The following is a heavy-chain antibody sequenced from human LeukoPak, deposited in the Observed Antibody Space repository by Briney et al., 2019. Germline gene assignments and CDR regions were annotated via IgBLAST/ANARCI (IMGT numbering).Heavy chain of an antibody. V-gene: IGHV4-39*01. D-gene: IGHD6-13*01. J-gene: IGHJ4*02. Sequence: SETLSLTCTVSGGSIRSSYYYWGWIRQPPGKGLEWIGSIYDSGSTYYNPSLKSRVTISVDTSKNQFSLKLNSVTAADTAVYYCARVPYSSSWYFDYWGQGTLVTVSS. CDR3: ARVPYSSSWYFDY. CDR1: GGSIRSSYYY. CDR2: IYDSGST.